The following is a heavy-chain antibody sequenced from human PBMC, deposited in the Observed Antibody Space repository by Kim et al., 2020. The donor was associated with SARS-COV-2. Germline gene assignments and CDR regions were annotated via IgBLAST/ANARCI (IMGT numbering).Heavy chain of an antibody. V-gene: IGHV4-34*12. Sequence: SETLSLTCAVYDGSFSGYFWTWIRRTPGKGLEWIGEIIHNGRTNYNPSLQSRVTISVDKSKNQFSLQLSSVTAADTAVYYCARRGRKGSGDRGFWFDPWG. CDR1: DGSFSGYF. D-gene: IGHD2-15*01. J-gene: IGHJ5*02. CDR3: ARRGRKGSGDRGFWFDP. CDR2: IIHNGRT.